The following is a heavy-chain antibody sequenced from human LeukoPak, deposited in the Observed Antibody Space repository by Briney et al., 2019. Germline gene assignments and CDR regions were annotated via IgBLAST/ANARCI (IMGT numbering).Heavy chain of an antibody. CDR2: ISGSGGST. Sequence: GGSLRLSCAASGFTFSSYAMSWVRQAPGKGLEWVSAISGSGGSTYYADSVKGRFTISRDNSKNTLYLQMNSLRAEDAAVYYCAKPIVVVPAADRNMDVWGKGTTVTVSS. V-gene: IGHV3-23*01. CDR1: GFTFSSYA. J-gene: IGHJ6*03. CDR3: AKPIVVVPAADRNMDV. D-gene: IGHD2-2*01.